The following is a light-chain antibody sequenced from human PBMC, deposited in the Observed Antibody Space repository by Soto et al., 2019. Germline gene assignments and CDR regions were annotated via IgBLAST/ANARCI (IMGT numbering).Light chain of an antibody. CDR3: SSYTSTTALWV. CDR2: EVN. J-gene: IGLJ3*02. Sequence: QSALTQPASVSGSPGQSITISCTGTSSDVGGYNYVSWYQQHPGKAPKLMIYEVNNRPSGVSNRFSGSKSGNTASLTISRLQAEDDADYYCSSYTSTTALWVFGGGTKLTVL. V-gene: IGLV2-14*01. CDR1: SSDVGGYNY.